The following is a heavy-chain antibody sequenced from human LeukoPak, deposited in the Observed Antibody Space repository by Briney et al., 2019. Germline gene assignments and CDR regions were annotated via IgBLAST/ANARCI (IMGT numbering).Heavy chain of an antibody. J-gene: IGHJ4*02. CDR1: GFTFSTYS. V-gene: IGHV3-48*01. CDR2: ICSSSSTI. Sequence: GGSLRLSCAASGFTFSTYSMNWVRLAPGKGLEWVSYICSSSSTIYYADSVKGRFAISRDNAKNSLYLQMNSLRAEDTAVYYCARGKYDILTGYYYWGQGTLVTVSS. CDR3: ARGKYDILTGYYY. D-gene: IGHD3-9*01.